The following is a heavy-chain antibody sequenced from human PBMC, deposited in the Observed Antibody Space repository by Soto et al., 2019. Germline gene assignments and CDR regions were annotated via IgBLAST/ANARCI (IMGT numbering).Heavy chain of an antibody. CDR1: GFTFSSYS. CDR3: ARYIPGVRYYGMDV. J-gene: IGHJ6*02. CDR2: ISRSSTHT. V-gene: IGHV3-21*04. D-gene: IGHD2-2*01. Sequence: GGSLRLSCAASGFTFSSYSMNWVRQAPGKGLEWVSSISRSSTHTYYADSVKGRFTISRDNSGNTLFLEMYSLRAEDTAVYYCARYIPGVRYYGMDVWGQGTTVTVSS.